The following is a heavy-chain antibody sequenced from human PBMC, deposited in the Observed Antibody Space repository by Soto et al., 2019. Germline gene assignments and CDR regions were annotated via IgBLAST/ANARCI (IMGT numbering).Heavy chain of an antibody. CDR1: GFIFSTYA. CDR3: ARDSGIVLVPVTSMDV. D-gene: IGHD2-2*01. CDR2: ISYDGGNE. J-gene: IGHJ6*02. Sequence: QVQLVESGGGVVQPGRSLRLSCAASGFIFSTYAMHWVRQAPGKGLEWVALISYDGGNEYYGDSVKGRFTISRDDSENTLYLEMIGLRAEDTAVYYCARDSGIVLVPVTSMDVWGQGTTVTVSS. V-gene: IGHV3-30-3*01.